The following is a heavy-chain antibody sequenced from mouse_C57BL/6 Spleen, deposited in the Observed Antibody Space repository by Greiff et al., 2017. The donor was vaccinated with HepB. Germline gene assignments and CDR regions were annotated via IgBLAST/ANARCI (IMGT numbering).Heavy chain of an antibody. CDR3: ARALYGSRFDY. J-gene: IGHJ2*01. Sequence: EVQRVASEGGLVQPGSSMNLSCPASGFTFSVYYLALFRQVPEKGLEWVANINYDGSSTYYLDSLKSRFIISRDNAKNILYLQMSSLKSEDTATYYCARALYGSRFDYWGQGTTLTVSS. CDR1: GFTFSVYY. CDR2: INYDGSST. D-gene: IGHD1-1*01. V-gene: IGHV5-16*01.